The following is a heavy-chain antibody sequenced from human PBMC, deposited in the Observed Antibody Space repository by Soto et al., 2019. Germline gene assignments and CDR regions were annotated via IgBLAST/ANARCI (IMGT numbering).Heavy chain of an antibody. CDR2: ISYDGSNK. D-gene: IGHD1-7*01. V-gene: IGHV3-30*18. CDR3: AKRPLELHMYDY. Sequence: PGGSLRLSCAASGFTFSSYGMHWVRQAPGKGLEWVAVISYDGSNKYYADSVKGRFTISRDNSKNTLFLQINSLRAEDTAVYYCAKRPLELHMYDYWGQGTLVTVSS. J-gene: IGHJ4*02. CDR1: GFTFSSYG.